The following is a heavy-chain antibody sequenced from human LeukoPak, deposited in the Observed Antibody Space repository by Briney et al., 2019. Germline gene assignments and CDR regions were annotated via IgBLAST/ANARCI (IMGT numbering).Heavy chain of an antibody. CDR1: GGSISSYY. D-gene: IGHD3-9*01. CDR2: INHSGST. V-gene: IGHV4-34*01. Sequence: SETLFLTCTVSGGSISSYYWSWIRQPPGKGLEWIGEINHSGSTNYNPSLKSRVTISVDTSKNQFSLKLSSVTAADTAVYYCARIHWYDILTGYRYNWFDPWGQGTLVTVSS. CDR3: ARIHWYDILTGYRYNWFDP. J-gene: IGHJ5*02.